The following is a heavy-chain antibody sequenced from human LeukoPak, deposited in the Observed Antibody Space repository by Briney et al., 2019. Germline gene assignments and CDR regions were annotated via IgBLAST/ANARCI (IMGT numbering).Heavy chain of an antibody. CDR1: GGSISSGGYS. V-gene: IGHV4-30-2*01. Sequence: TLSLTCAVSGGSISSGGYSWSWIRQPPGKGLEWIGYIYHSGSTYYNPSLKSRVTISVDRSKNQFSLKLSSVTAADTAVYYCARGSRDYSGLDWFDPWGQGTLVTVSS. CDR2: IYHSGST. J-gene: IGHJ5*02. CDR3: ARGSRDYSGLDWFDP. D-gene: IGHD4-17*01.